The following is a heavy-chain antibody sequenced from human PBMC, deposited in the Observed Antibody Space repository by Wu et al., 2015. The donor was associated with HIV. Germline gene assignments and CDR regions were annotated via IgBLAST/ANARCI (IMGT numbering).Heavy chain of an antibody. V-gene: IGHV1-18*01. CDR1: GYVFTRYG. CDR2: ISAYNGNT. CDR3: ARRNSSLVGTVYQYYGMDV. Sequence: QVQVVQSGPEVKKPGASMKVSCKVSGYVFTRYGISWVRQAPGQGLEWMGWISAYNGNTKYSQKLQDRVSMTTDTATSTVYMELRSLRSDDTAIYFCARRNSSLVGTVYQYYGMDVWGQGTTVTVPS. D-gene: IGHD6-13*01. J-gene: IGHJ6*02.